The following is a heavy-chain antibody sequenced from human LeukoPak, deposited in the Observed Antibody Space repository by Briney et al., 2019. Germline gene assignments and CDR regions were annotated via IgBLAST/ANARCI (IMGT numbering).Heavy chain of an antibody. CDR1: GGSISSGSYY. V-gene: IGHV4-61*02. D-gene: IGHD3-22*01. Sequence: PSETLSLTXTVSGGSISSGSYYWSWIRQPAGKGLEWIGRIYTSGSTNYNPSLKSRVTISVDTSKNQFSLKLSSVTAADTAVYYCARAPGAWLYGAFDIWGQGTMVTVSS. CDR2: IYTSGST. CDR3: ARAPGAWLYGAFDI. J-gene: IGHJ3*02.